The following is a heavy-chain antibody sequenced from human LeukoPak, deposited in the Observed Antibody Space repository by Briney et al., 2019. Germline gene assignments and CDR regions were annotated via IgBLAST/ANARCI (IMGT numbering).Heavy chain of an antibody. J-gene: IGHJ3*02. D-gene: IGHD2-15*01. V-gene: IGHV4-39*01. CDR3: ARQDGSGSGAFDI. Sequence: SETLSLTCTVSGGSISSSSYYWGWLRQPPGTGLEWIGSIYYSGSTYYNPSLKSRVTISVDTSKNQFSLKLSSVTAADTAVYYCARQDGSGSGAFDIWGQGTMVTVSS. CDR2: IYYSGST. CDR1: GGSISSSSYY.